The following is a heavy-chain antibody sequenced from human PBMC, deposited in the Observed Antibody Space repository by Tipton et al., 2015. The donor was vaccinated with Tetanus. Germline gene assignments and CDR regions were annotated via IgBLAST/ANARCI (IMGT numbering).Heavy chain of an antibody. D-gene: IGHD2-21*01. J-gene: IGHJ3*02. CDR1: GFTFRNFA. CDR2: ISSEGIST. Sequence: CAASGFTFRNFAMSWVRQAPGKGLEWVSAISSEGISTFYADSVRGRFTISRDNFKNTLYLQINSLSAEDTAVYYCAKGQGHVHMDVANVDDALDIWGQGTMVTVSS. V-gene: IGHV3-23*01. CDR3: AKGQGHVHMDVANVDDALDI.